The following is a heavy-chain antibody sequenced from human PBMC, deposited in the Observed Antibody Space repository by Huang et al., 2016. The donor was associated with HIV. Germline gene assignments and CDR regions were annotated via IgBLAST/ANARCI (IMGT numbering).Heavy chain of an antibody. D-gene: IGHD6-13*01. V-gene: IGHV3-21*01. Sequence: EVQLVESGGGLVKPGGSLRLSCAASGFSLDSYNMYWVRQTPGQGLQCVSSISPSSSLIDYAESVKGRFSISRDNAKNSLYLQMNNLGGEDTAVYYCARDRGQQLSPFDSWGQGTLVTVSS. CDR1: GFSLDSYN. CDR3: ARDRGQQLSPFDS. J-gene: IGHJ4*02. CDR2: ISPSSSLI.